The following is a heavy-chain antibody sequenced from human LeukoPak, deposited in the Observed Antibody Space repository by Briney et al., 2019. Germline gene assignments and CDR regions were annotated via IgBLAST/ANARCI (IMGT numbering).Heavy chain of an antibody. D-gene: IGHD2-2*01. Sequence: GGSLRLSCAASGFTFSSYAMSWVRQAPGEGLEWVSAISGSGGSTYYADSVKGRFTISRDNSKNTLYLQMNSLRAEDTAVYYCAKGPFTILVPAAKTDFDYWGQGTLVTVSS. CDR3: AKGPFTILVPAAKTDFDY. V-gene: IGHV3-23*01. CDR2: ISGSGGST. J-gene: IGHJ4*02. CDR1: GFTFSSYA.